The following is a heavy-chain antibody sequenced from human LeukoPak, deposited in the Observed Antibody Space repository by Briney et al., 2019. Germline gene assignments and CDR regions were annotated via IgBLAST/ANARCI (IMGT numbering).Heavy chain of an antibody. Sequence: GGSLRLSCAASGVTFSSYWMHWVRHAPGKGLGWVSRVNSDGSSTSYADSMKGRLTISRDNAKNPLYLQMNSLRAEDTAVYYCARDLGGGYCSGGSCYSVLYYGMDVWGQGTTVTVSS. J-gene: IGHJ6*02. CDR3: ARDLGGGYCSGGSCYSVLYYGMDV. CDR1: GVTFSSYW. CDR2: VNSDGSST. D-gene: IGHD2-15*01. V-gene: IGHV3-74*01.